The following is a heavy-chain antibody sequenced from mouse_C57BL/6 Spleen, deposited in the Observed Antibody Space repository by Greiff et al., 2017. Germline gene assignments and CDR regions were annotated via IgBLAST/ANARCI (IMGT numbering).Heavy chain of an antibody. Sequence: VQLQQSGPELVKPGASVKISCKASGYTFTDYYMNWVKQSHGKSLEWIGDINPNNGGTSYNQKFKGKATLTVDKSSSTAYMELRSLTSEDSAVYYCASGWLLRYFDYWGQGTTLTVSS. V-gene: IGHV1-26*01. J-gene: IGHJ2*01. D-gene: IGHD2-3*01. CDR1: GYTFTDYY. CDR3: ASGWLLRYFDY. CDR2: INPNNGGT.